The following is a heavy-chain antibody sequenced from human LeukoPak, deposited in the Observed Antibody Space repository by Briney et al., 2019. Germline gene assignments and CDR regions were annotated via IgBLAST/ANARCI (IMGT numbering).Heavy chain of an antibody. Sequence: PSETLSLTCAVYGGSFSGYYWSWIRQPPEKGLEWIGEINHSGSTNYNPSLKSRVTISADTSKHQFSLELHSVTAADTAVYYCARAGNVLVVTQKKKKPFDLWGQGTLVSVSS. V-gene: IGHV4-34*01. CDR1: GGSFSGYY. CDR3: ARAGNVLVVTQKKKKPFDL. J-gene: IGHJ4*02. D-gene: IGHD3-22*01. CDR2: INHSGST.